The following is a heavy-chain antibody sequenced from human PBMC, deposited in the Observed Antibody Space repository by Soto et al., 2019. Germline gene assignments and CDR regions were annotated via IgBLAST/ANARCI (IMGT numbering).Heavy chain of an antibody. V-gene: IGHV4-34*01. CDR3: ARGATIFGVVPVTYYYYYYMDV. CDR1: GGSFSGYY. Sequence: SETLSLTCAVYGGSFSGYYWSWIRQPPGKGLEWIGEINHSGSTNYNPSLKSRVTISVDTSKNQFSLKLSSVTAADTAVYYCARGATIFGVVPVTYYYYYYMDVWGKGTTVTVSS. J-gene: IGHJ6*03. D-gene: IGHD3-3*01. CDR2: INHSGST.